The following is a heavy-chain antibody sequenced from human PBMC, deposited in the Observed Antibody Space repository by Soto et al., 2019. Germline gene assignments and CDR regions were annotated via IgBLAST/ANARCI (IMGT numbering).Heavy chain of an antibody. CDR1: GFTFINYA. CDR2: SRGSGDVT. J-gene: IGHJ4*02. V-gene: IGHV3-23*01. Sequence: EVQLLESGGGLVQPGGSLRLSCVASGFTFINYAMTWVRQAPGKGLEWVSGSRGSGDVTSYADSVKGRFSISRDNSKNTLYLQMSSLRAEDTAVYYCAKLVEASGLLESYIDYWGQGTLVTVSS. CDR3: AKLVEASGLLESYIDY. D-gene: IGHD1-1*01.